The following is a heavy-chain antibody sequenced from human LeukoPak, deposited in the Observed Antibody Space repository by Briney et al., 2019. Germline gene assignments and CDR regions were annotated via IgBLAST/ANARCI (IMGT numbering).Heavy chain of an antibody. CDR2: IIPLFGTA. J-gene: IGHJ5*01. V-gene: IGHV1-69*05. CDR1: GGTFSSYA. Sequence: ASVKVSCKASGGTFSSYAISWVRQAPGQGLEWVGRIIPLFGTANYAQKFQGRVTITTGESTSTAYMELSSLRSEDTAVYYCARVCSGDRCYLLEDNWFDSWGQGTLVTVSS. CDR3: ARVCSGDRCYLLEDNWFDS. D-gene: IGHD2-15*01.